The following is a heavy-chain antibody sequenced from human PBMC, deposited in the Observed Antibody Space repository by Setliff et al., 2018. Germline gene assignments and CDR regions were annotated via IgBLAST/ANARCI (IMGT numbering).Heavy chain of an antibody. D-gene: IGHD3-3*01. CDR2: INDRGST. CDR1: GGSFSGYF. V-gene: IGHV4-34*01. CDR3: ARARYCSGYYGEGYYYYMDV. Sequence: SETLSLTCAVYGGSFSGYFWSWIRQSPGRGLEWIGEINDRGSTHYNPSLKSRVTISVDTSKNQFSLKLTSVTAADTAVYYCARARYCSGYYGEGYYYYMDVWGKGTTVTVSS. J-gene: IGHJ6*03.